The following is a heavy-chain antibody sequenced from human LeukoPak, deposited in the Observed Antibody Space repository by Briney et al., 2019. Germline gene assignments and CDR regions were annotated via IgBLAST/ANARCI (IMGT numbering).Heavy chain of an antibody. CDR1: GFTVRSNY. Sequence: GGSLRLSCAASGFTVRSNYMNWARQAPGKGLEWVASINHNGNVNYYVDSVKGRFTISRDNAKNSLYLQMSNLRAEDTAVYFCARGGGLDVWGQGATVTVSS. CDR3: ARGGGLDV. J-gene: IGHJ6*02. D-gene: IGHD3-16*01. V-gene: IGHV3-7*03. CDR2: INHNGNVN.